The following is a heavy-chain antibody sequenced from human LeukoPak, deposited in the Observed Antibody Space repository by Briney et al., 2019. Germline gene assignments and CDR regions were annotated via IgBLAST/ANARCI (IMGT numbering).Heavy chain of an antibody. CDR2: INPNTGGT. Sequence: GASVKVSCKASGYTFTGYYLHWVRQAPGQGLEWMGWINPNTGGTNYAQKFQDRVTMTRDTSISTAYMELSRLRSDGTAVYYCARGAYSSGPQGDYWGQGTLVIVSS. J-gene: IGHJ4*02. V-gene: IGHV1-2*02. CDR3: ARGAYSSGPQGDY. D-gene: IGHD6-19*01. CDR1: GYTFTGYY.